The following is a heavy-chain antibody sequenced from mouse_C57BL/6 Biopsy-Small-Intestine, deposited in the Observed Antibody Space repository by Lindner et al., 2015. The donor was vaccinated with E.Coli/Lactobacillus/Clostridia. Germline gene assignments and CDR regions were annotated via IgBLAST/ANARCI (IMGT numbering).Heavy chain of an antibody. CDR2: INPNNGGT. CDR1: GYTITDYK. V-gene: IGHV1-18*01. D-gene: IGHD2-5*01. CDR3: ARSYSNYVRAMDY. J-gene: IGHJ4*01. Sequence: VQLQESGPELVKPGASVKIPCKASGYTITDYKMDWVKQSHGKSLEWIGDINPNNGGTIYNQKFKGKATLTVDKSSSTAYMELRSLTSEDTAVYYCARSYSNYVRAMDYWGQGTSVTVSS.